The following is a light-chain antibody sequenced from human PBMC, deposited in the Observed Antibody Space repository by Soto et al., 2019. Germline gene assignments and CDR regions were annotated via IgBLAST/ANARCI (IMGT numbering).Light chain of an antibody. CDR3: QQRSNWPGT. CDR2: DAS. Sequence: EIVLTQSPATLSLSPGERATLSCRASQSVSIHLAWYQQKPGQAPRLLIYDASNRATGIPARFSGSGSGTDFTLTISSLEPGDFAVYYCQQRSNWPGTFGQGTKLEIK. J-gene: IGKJ2*02. V-gene: IGKV3-11*01. CDR1: QSVSIH.